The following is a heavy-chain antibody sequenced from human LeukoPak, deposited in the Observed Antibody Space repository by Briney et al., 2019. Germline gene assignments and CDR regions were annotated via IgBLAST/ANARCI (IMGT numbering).Heavy chain of an antibody. J-gene: IGHJ6*02. D-gene: IGHD3-3*01. Sequence: PGGSLRLSCAASEFTFSAYSMNWVRQAPGKGLEWVSSITPSGTYTYYAGSVKGRFSISRDNAKNSLYLQMNSLRAEDTAVYYCARAGIRFLEWFPRYYYYYGMDVWGQGTTVTVSS. CDR2: ITPSGTYT. V-gene: IGHV3-21*01. CDR1: EFTFSAYS. CDR3: ARAGIRFLEWFPRYYYYYGMDV.